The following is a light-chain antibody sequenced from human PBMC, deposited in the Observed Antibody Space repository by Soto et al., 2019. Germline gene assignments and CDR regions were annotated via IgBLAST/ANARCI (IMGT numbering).Light chain of an antibody. CDR1: QSVSSK. J-gene: IGKJ1*01. Sequence: EVVMTQSPATLSVSPGERATLYFRASQSVSSKLAWYQRKPGQAPRLLIYDASTRATGIPARFSGSGSGTEFTLTISSLQSDDFAIXXXXXXXXXPXXTFGQGTKVDIK. CDR3: XXXXXXPXXT. CDR2: DAS. V-gene: IGKV3-15*01.